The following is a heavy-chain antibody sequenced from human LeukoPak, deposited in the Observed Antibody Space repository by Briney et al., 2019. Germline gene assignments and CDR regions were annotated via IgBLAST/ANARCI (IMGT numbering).Heavy chain of an antibody. V-gene: IGHV3-74*01. J-gene: IGHJ3*02. CDR2: INSDGSST. Sequence: GGSLRLSCAASGFTFSSYWMHWVRQAPGKGLVWVSRINSDGSSTNYADSVKGRFTISRDNAKNTLYLQMNSLKTEDTAVYYCATTVAGTRNGFDIWGQGTMVTVSS. D-gene: IGHD6-19*01. CDR1: GFTFSSYW. CDR3: ATTVAGTRNGFDI.